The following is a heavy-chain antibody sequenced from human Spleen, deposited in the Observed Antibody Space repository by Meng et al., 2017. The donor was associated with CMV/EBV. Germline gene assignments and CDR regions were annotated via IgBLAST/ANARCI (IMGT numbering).Heavy chain of an antibody. CDR3: ARAITIFGGYYFDY. J-gene: IGHJ4*02. CDR2: LNHSGIT. D-gene: IGHD3-3*01. CDR1: GGSFSGYS. V-gene: IGHV4-34*01. Sequence: AVDGGSFSGYSWSWLRQPPGKGLEWIEELNHSGITNFNPSLKSRVTTSVDTSKNQFSLKLGSVTAADTAVYYCARAITIFGGYYFDYWGQGTLVTVSS.